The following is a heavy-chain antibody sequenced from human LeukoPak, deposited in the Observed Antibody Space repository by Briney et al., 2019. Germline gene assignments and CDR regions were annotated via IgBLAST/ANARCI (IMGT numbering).Heavy chain of an antibody. CDR1: GFTVSTNP. D-gene: IGHD6-19*01. J-gene: IGHJ6*03. CDR2: IYSDNT. CDR3: ARGKTAAGFGEQWLATYYYYMDV. V-gene: IGHV3-53*01. Sequence: GGSLRLSCTVSGFTVSTNPMSWVRQAPGKGLEWVSFIYSDNTHYSDSVKGRFTISRDNSKNTLYLQMNSLRAEDTAVYYCARGKTAAGFGEQWLATYYYYMDVWGKGTTVTVSS.